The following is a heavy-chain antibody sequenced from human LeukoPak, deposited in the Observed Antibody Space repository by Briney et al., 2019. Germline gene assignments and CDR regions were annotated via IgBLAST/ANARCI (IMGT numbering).Heavy chain of an antibody. CDR2: INPNSGGT. Sequence: ASVKVSCKASGYTFTGYYMHWVRQAPGQRLEWMGRINPNSGGTNYAQKFQGRVTMTRDTSISTAYMELSRLRSDDTAVYYCARDRPTVITIFGVVNYYYYGMDVWGQGTTVTVSS. CDR3: ARDRPTVITIFGVVNYYYYGMDV. D-gene: IGHD3-3*01. CDR1: GYTFTGYY. J-gene: IGHJ6*02. V-gene: IGHV1-2*06.